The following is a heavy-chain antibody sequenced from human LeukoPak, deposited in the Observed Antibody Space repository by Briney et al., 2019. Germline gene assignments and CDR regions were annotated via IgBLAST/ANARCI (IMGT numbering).Heavy chain of an antibody. CDR3: ARDHNYGSDY. D-gene: IGHD5-18*01. V-gene: IGHV3-7*03. CDR2: IKEDGSEK. CDR1: GFTFRSYW. Sequence: GGSLRLSCAASGFTFRSYWMSWVRPAPGKGLEWVANIKEDGSEKYYVDSVKGRFTISRDSAKNSLYPQMNSLRVEDTAVYYCARDHNYGSDYWGQGTLVTVSS. J-gene: IGHJ4*02.